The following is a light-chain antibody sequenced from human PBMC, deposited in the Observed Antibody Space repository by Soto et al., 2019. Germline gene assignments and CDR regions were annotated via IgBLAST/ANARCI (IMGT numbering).Light chain of an antibody. CDR1: SSNIGSNT. CDR3: AAWDDSLNGHV. CDR2: NDY. Sequence: QSALTQPPSASGTPGQRVTISCSGSSSNIGSNTVNWYQQLPGTAPKLLIYNDYQRPSGVPDRFSGSKSGTSVSLAISGLQSEDEADYYCAAWDDSLNGHVFGTGTKLTVL. V-gene: IGLV1-44*01. J-gene: IGLJ1*01.